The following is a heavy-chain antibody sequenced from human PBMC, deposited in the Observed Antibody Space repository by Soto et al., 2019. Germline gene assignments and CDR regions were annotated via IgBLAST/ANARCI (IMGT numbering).Heavy chain of an antibody. Sequence: PGGSLRLSCAASGCTFNSYSRNWVRQAPGKGLEWVSSISSSSSYIYSADSVKGRFTISRDNAKNSLYLQMNSLRAEDTAVYYCAREDYSNFDYWGQGTLVTVSS. CDR2: ISSSSSYI. J-gene: IGHJ4*02. D-gene: IGHD4-4*01. CDR1: GCTFNSYS. V-gene: IGHV3-21*01. CDR3: AREDYSNFDY.